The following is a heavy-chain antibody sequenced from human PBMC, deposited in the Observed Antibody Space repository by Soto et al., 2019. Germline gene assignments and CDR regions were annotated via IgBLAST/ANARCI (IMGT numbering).Heavy chain of an antibody. V-gene: IGHV4-59*01. Sequence: FVTRSLTCTVSDGYIISGYWSGIGHPPGKGLEWIGYISYSGSTNYNPSLKSRVTMSVDTPKNQFSLRLSSVTTADTAGDYCAGLRGYAGSPIDYWGQGTRVTVSS. CDR1: DGYIISGY. D-gene: IGHD2-15*01. CDR3: AGLRGYAGSPIDY. CDR2: ISYSGST. J-gene: IGHJ4*02.